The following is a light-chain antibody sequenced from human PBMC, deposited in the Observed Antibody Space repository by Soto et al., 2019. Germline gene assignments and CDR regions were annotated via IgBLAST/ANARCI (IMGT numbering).Light chain of an antibody. J-gene: IGKJ1*01. Sequence: DIQMTQSPSTLSASVGDRLTITCRASQSISSWLAWYQQKPGKAPKLLIYDASSLESGVPQRLSGSGSGTEFTLTISSMQTDDFSTYYCQQYHSYWTFGQGTKVDI. CDR3: QQYHSYWT. V-gene: IGKV1-5*01. CDR1: QSISSW. CDR2: DAS.